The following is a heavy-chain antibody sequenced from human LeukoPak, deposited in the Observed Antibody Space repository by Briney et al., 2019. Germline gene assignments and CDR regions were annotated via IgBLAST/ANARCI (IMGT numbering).Heavy chain of an antibody. D-gene: IGHD5-18*01. CDR1: GFTFSSYS. V-gene: IGHV3-21*01. CDR2: ISSSSSYI. Sequence: GGSLRLSCAASGFTFSSYSMNWVRQAPGKGLEWVSSISSSSSYIYYADSVKGRFTISRDNAKNSLYLQMNSLRAEDTAVYYCATDVGQLWSPDNWGQGTLVTVSS. CDR3: ATDVGQLWSPDN. J-gene: IGHJ4*02.